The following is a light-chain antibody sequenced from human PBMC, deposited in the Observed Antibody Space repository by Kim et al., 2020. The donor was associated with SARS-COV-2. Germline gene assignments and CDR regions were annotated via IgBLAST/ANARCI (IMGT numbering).Light chain of an antibody. CDR3: QTRGTGKRV. CDR2: IYGDGSH. CDR1: SGHSNYA. V-gene: IGLV4-69*01. J-gene: IGLJ3*02. Sequence: QLVLTQSPSASASLGASVKLTCTLSSGHSNYAIAWHQQQPEKGPRYLMQIYGDGSHYKGDGSPDRFSGSSSGAERYLTISGRQSEDEADYYCQTRGTGKRVFGGGTQLTVL.